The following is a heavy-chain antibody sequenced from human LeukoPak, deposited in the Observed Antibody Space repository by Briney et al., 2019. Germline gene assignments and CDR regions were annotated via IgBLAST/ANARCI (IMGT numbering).Heavy chain of an antibody. CDR3: ARGPPPVVVYKEDY. V-gene: IGHV1-69*05. CDR1: GGTFSSYA. D-gene: IGHD2-21*01. J-gene: IGHJ4*02. CDR2: IIPIFGTA. Sequence: GASVKVSCKASGGTFSSYAISWVRQAPGQGLEWMGGIIPIFGTANYAQKFQGRVTITTDESTNTAYMELSSLRSEDTAVYYCARGPPPVVVYKEDYGGRGPLVT.